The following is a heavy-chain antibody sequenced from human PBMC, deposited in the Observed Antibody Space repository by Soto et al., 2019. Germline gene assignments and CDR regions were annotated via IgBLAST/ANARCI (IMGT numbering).Heavy chain of an antibody. CDR2: ISHDGSNK. J-gene: IGHJ4*02. CDR3: ARERSHSSSSYFEY. CDR1: GFTFSDYA. D-gene: IGHD6-6*01. V-gene: IGHV3-30-3*01. Sequence: QVQLVESGGGVVQPGRSLRLSCAASGFTFSDYALHWVRQAPGKGLEWVAVISHDGSNKYYADSVKGRFTVSRDNSKNTLYLQMNSLRAEDTAVYYCARERSHSSSSYFEYWGQGTLVTVSS.